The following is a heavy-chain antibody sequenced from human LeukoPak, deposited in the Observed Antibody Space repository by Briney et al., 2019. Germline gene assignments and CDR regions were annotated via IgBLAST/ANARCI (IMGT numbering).Heavy chain of an antibody. CDR1: GGSISSSSYY. D-gene: IGHD4-17*01. V-gene: IGHV4-39*01. CDR2: MYYSGST. J-gene: IGHJ4*02. Sequence: PSETLSLTCSVSGGSISSSSYYWGWIRQPPGKGLEWIGSMYYSGSTYYNPSLKSRVTISVDTSKNQFSLKLSSVTAADAAVYYCARIRATVNSPFNYWGQGTLVTVSS. CDR3: ARIRATVNSPFNY.